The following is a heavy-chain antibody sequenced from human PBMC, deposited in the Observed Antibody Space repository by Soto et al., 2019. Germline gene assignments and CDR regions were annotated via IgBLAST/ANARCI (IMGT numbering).Heavy chain of an antibody. J-gene: IGHJ6*02. CDR2: ISYEGSSQ. Sequence: GGSLRLSCAASGFSFSLYAIHWVRQAPGKGLEWVAFISYEGSSQYXADSXXXXXXXXXDXSKNTVYLQMNSQRAXDTSVYYXXXXLTXAGTXIYYHGLDVWGQGTTXPVXS. CDR3: XXXLTXAGTXIYYHGLDV. D-gene: IGHD6-13*01. V-gene: IGHV3-30-3*01. CDR1: GFSFSLYA.